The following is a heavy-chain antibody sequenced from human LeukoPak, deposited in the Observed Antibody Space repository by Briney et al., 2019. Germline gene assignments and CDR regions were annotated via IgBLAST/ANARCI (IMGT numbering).Heavy chain of an antibody. V-gene: IGHV4-61*02. J-gene: IGHJ4*02. CDR1: GGSISSGSYY. CDR2: IYTSGST. D-gene: IGHD1-1*01. CDR3: ARYLEPRGYFDY. Sequence: PSETLSLTCTVSGGSISSGSYYWSWIRQPAGKGLEWIGRIYTSGSTNYNPSLKSRVTISVDTSKNQFSLKLSSVTSADTAVYYCARYLEPRGYFDYWGQGTLVTVSS.